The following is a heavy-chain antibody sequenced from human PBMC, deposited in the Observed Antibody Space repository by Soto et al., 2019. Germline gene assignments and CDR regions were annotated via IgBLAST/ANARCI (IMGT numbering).Heavy chain of an antibody. CDR2: INHSGST. Sequence: PSETLSLTCAVYGGSFSGYYWSWIRQPPGKGLEWIGEINHSGSTNYNPSLKSRVTISVDTSKNQFSLKLSSVTAADTAVYYCARHLGEGYFDYWAQGTLVTVSS. V-gene: IGHV4-34*01. CDR3: ARHLGEGYFDY. J-gene: IGHJ4*02. CDR1: GGSFSGYY.